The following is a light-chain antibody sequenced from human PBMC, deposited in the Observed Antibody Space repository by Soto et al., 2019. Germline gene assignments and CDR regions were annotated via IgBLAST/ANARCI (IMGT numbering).Light chain of an antibody. V-gene: IGKV3-20*01. CDR3: QQYIRSPYT. J-gene: IGKJ2*01. CDR1: HNFSASY. CDR2: GSS. Sequence: EIVLTQSPATLSLSPGEGAALSCRASHNFSASYLAWYQQKPGQAPRLLMHGSSNRAVGTPDRFSGSGSGTELTLAISRLEPEDFAVCYCQQYIRSPYTFGQGTRLEIK.